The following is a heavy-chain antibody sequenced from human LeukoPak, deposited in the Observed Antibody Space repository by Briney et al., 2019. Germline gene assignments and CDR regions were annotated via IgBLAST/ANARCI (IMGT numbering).Heavy chain of an antibody. CDR3: AKRGAEVGATVAPGDY. D-gene: IGHD1-26*01. Sequence: GGSLRLSCAASGFTSSSYAMSWVRQAPGKGLEWVSAISGSGGTTYYADSVKGRFTISRDNSKNTLYLQMNNLRAEDTAIYYCAKRGAEVGATVAPGDYWGQGTLVTVSS. CDR1: GFTSSSYA. J-gene: IGHJ4*02. V-gene: IGHV3-23*01. CDR2: ISGSGGTT.